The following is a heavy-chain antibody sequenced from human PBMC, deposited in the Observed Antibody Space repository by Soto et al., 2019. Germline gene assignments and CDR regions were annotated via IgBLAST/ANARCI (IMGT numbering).Heavy chain of an antibody. CDR1: GYTXSGYY. CDR3: ARDPKPGPSNIWFDP. V-gene: IGHV1-2*02. D-gene: IGHD2-2*01. Sequence: SXKVSCTASGYTXSGYYIDWVRQAPGQGLEWMGWINTNSGGPKYAQKFRGRVTIPRDTSVSTAYMELTNLTFEDTAVYFCARDPKPGPSNIWFDPWGQGTLATVSS. CDR2: INTNSGGP. J-gene: IGHJ5*02.